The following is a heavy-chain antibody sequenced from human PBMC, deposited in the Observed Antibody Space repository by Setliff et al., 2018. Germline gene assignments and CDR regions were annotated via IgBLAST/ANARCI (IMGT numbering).Heavy chain of an antibody. CDR3: ATDRNYYDSDTFYDAFDI. V-gene: IGHV3-48*01. Sequence: GGSLRLSCAASGFTFSSYSMNWVRQAPGKGLEWVSYISSSSSTIYYADSVKGRFTISRDNAKNSLYLQMNSLRAEDTALYYCATDRNYYDSDTFYDAFDIWGQGTMVTVSS. CDR1: GFTFSSYS. D-gene: IGHD3-22*01. CDR2: ISSSSSTI. J-gene: IGHJ3*02.